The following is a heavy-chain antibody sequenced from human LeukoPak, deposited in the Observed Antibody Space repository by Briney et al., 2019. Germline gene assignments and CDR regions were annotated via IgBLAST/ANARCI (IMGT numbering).Heavy chain of an antibody. D-gene: IGHD1-26*01. J-gene: IGHJ5*02. Sequence: SETLSLTCTVSGGSISTYYWSWIRQPPGKGLEWIGYNYYSGSTNYNPSLKSRVTISVDTSKNQFSLKLNSVTAADTVVYYCATGREGLNWFDPWGQGILVTVSS. CDR2: NYYSGST. CDR1: GGSISTYY. CDR3: ATGREGLNWFDP. V-gene: IGHV4-59*01.